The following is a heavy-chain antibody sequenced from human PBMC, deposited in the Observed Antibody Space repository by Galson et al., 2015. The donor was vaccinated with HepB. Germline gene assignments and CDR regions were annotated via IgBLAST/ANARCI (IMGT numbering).Heavy chain of an antibody. D-gene: IGHD3-10*01. V-gene: IGHV3-48*02. CDR1: GFTFSSYS. CDR3: ARDRPGGGSGSYYNPDERMSFRAPDAFDI. CDR2: ISSSSSTI. Sequence: SLRLSCAASGFTFSSYSMNWVRQAPGKGLEWVSYISSSSSTIYYADSVKGRFTISRDNAKNSLYLQMNSLRDEDTAVYYCARDRPGGGSGSYYNPDERMSFRAPDAFDIWGQGTMVTVSS. J-gene: IGHJ3*02.